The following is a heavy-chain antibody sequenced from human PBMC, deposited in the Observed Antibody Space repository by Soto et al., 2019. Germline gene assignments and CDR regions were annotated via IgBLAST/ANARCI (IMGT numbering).Heavy chain of an antibody. CDR1: GFTVSSYA. J-gene: IGHJ5*01. CDR3: AKDSLTTGINFFDS. D-gene: IGHD4-17*01. CDR2: ISVTGGST. V-gene: IGHV3-23*01. Sequence: GGFLRLSCAASGFTVSSYALSWVRQLPGKGLEWVSSISVTGGSTYYADSVKGRFTISRENSKNTLYLQMNSLRAEDTAVYYCAKDSLTTGINFFDSWGQGTLVPVSS.